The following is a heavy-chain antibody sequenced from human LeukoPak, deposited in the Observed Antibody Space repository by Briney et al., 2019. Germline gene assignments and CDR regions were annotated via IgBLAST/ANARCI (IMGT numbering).Heavy chain of an antibody. CDR1: GFTFSSYG. J-gene: IGHJ4*02. V-gene: IGHV3-30*02. CDR3: ARAITNYGYIFGY. D-gene: IGHD5-18*01. CDR2: IRYDGSNK. Sequence: GGSLRLSCAASGFTFSSYGMHWVRQAPGKGLEWVAFIRYDGSNKYYADSVKGRFTISRDNAKNSLYLQMNSLRAEDTAVYYCARAITNYGYIFGYWGQGTLVTVSS.